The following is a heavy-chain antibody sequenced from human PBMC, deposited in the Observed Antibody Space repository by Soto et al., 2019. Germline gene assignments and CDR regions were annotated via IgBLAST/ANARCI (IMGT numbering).Heavy chain of an antibody. D-gene: IGHD2-15*01. CDR3: ARDVECRDGHISHLES. Sequence: VKASCKASGDTFNSHVFTWVRQAPGQGLEWMGGIIPIFGTANYAQRFQGRVTITADESTSTVYMELRSLSSEDTAVYYCARDVECRDGHISHLESWGPGALVNISS. CDR1: GDTFNSHV. V-gene: IGHV1-69*01. J-gene: IGHJ4*02. CDR2: IIPIFGTA.